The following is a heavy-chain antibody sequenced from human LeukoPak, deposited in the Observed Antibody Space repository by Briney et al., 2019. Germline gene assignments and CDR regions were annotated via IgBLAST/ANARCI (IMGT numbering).Heavy chain of an antibody. V-gene: IGHV3-23*01. CDR2: ISGSGRSI. CDR3: AKGVRPYGGYFDY. J-gene: IGHJ4*02. Sequence: GGSLRLSCAASGFTFSNYAMNWVRQAPGKGLEWVSDISGSGRSIYYGDSFQGRFTISRDNSKNTVYLQMNSLRAEDTAIYYCAKGVRPYGGYFDYWGQGTLVTVSS. CDR1: GFTFSNYA. D-gene: IGHD3-10*01.